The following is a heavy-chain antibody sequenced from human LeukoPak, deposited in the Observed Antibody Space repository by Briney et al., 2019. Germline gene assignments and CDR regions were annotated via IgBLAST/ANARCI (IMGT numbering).Heavy chain of an antibody. V-gene: IGHV3-33*01. Sequence: GGSLRLSCAASGFTFSSYGMHWVRQAPGKGLEWVAVIWYDGSNKYYADSVKGRYTISRDNSKNTLYLQMNSLRAEDTAVYYCARDKSSGYYYFDYWGQGTLVTVSS. CDR2: IWYDGSNK. J-gene: IGHJ4*02. CDR1: GFTFSSYG. CDR3: ARDKSSGYYYFDY. D-gene: IGHD3-22*01.